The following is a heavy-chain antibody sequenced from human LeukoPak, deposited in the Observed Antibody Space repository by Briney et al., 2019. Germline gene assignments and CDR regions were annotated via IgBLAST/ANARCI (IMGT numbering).Heavy chain of an antibody. V-gene: IGHV3-23*01. D-gene: IGHD2-2*02. J-gene: IGHJ4*02. CDR1: GFTFGSDA. CDR3: AKHHCSSTSCYRVFDF. Sequence: GGSLRLSCAASGFTFGSDAMSWVRKAPGKGVEWVSGISGSGGTTYYADSVKGRFTISRDNSKNTLYLQMNSLRAEDTAVYYCAKHHCSSTSCYRVFDFWGQGTLVTVSS. CDR2: ISGSGGTT.